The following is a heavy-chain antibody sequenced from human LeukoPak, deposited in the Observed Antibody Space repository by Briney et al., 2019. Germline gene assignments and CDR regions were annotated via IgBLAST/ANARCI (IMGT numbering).Heavy chain of an antibody. D-gene: IGHD3-3*01. J-gene: IGHJ6*03. CDR2: ISSSRSYI. Sequence: GGSLRLSCAASGFTFSSYSMNWVRQAPGKGLEWVSFISSSRSYIYYADSVKGRFTISRDNAKNSLYLQMNSLRAEDTAVYYCARDPGRLTYYDFWSGYYYYCYMDVWGKGTTVTVSS. CDR1: GFTFSSYS. CDR3: ARDPGRLTYYDFWSGYYYYCYMDV. V-gene: IGHV3-21*01.